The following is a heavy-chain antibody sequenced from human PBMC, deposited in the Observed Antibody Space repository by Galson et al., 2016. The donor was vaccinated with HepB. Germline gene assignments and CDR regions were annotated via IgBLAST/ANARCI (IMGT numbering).Heavy chain of an antibody. CDR1: GFTFSDYY. D-gene: IGHD3-10*02. Sequence: SLRLSCAASGFTFSDYYMSWIRQAPGKGLEWVSYISSSGSTIYYADSVKGRFTISRDNATNTLYLQMNSLRAEDTAVYYCSRAGKDYYVPVNYRPWEMPPVKYYYYGMDVWGQGTTVTVSS. J-gene: IGHJ6*02. CDR2: ISSSGSTI. V-gene: IGHV3-11*04. CDR3: SRAGKDYYVPVNYRPWEMPPVKYYYYGMDV.